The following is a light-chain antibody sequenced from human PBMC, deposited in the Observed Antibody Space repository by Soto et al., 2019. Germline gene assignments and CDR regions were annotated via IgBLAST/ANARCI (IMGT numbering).Light chain of an antibody. J-gene: IGKJ1*01. CDR2: KAS. CDR1: QTIGDW. V-gene: IGKV1-5*03. Sequence: DIPMTQSPSTLPASVGDRVTITCRDSQTIGDWLAWYQQKPGKVPKLLIYKASTLEGGVPSRFSGSGSGTEFTLTISSLQPDDFATYYCQQSHFYWTFGQGTKVEIK. CDR3: QQSHFYWT.